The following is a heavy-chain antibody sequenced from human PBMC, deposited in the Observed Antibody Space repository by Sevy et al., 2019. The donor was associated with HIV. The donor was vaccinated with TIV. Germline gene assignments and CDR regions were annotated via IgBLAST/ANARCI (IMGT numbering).Heavy chain of an antibody. CDR1: GGSISSYY. J-gene: IGHJ5*02. V-gene: IGHV4-59*01. Sequence: SDTLSLTCTVSGGSISSYYWSWIRQPPGKGLEWIGYIYYSGSTNYNPSLKSRVTISVDTSKNQLSLKLSSVTAADTAVYYCARATPKRSGAYYYDSSGYYPGNWFDPWGQGTLVTVSS. CDR2: IYYSGST. D-gene: IGHD3-22*01. CDR3: ARATPKRSGAYYYDSSGYYPGNWFDP.